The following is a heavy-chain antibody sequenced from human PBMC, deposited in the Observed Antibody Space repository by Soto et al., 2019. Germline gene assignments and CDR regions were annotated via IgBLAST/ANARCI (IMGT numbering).Heavy chain of an antibody. V-gene: IGHV4-4*02. CDR1: GVSISSSNW. D-gene: IGHD3-22*01. J-gene: IGHJ4*02. CDR3: ARVWYYVSGGYYYLN. CDR2: IYHSGST. Sequence: QVQLQESGPGLVKPSGTLSLTCAVSGVSISSSNWWNWVRQPPGKGLEWIGEIYHSGSTNYNPSLKSRVTISVDRSKNHFSLKLSSVTAADTAVYYCARVWYYVSGGYYYLNWGQGTLVTVSS.